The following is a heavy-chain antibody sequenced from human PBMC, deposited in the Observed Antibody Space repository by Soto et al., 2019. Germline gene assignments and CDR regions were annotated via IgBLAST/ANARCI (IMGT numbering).Heavy chain of an antibody. CDR2: ISGSGGST. Sequence: GGSLRLSCAASGFTFSSYAMSWVRQAPGKGLEWVSAISGSGGSTYYADSVKGRFTISRDNSKNTLYLQMNSLRAEDTAVYYCAKDLARGGVADRNYYYYYYMDVWGKGTTVTVSS. V-gene: IGHV3-23*01. CDR3: AKDLARGGVADRNYYYYYYMDV. CDR1: GFTFSSYA. D-gene: IGHD3-10*01. J-gene: IGHJ6*03.